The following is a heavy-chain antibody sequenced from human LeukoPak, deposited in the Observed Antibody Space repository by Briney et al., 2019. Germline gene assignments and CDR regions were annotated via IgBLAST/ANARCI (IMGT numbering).Heavy chain of an antibody. J-gene: IGHJ4*02. V-gene: IGHV4-61*02. Sequence: SQTLSLTCTVSGGSISSGGYYWSWIRQHPGKGLEWIGRIYTSGSTNYNPSLKSRVTMSVDTSKNQFSLKLSSVTAADTAVYYCARGARVGASAPFDYWGQGTLVTVSS. CDR1: GGSISSGGYY. CDR2: IYTSGST. D-gene: IGHD1-26*01. CDR3: ARGARVGASAPFDY.